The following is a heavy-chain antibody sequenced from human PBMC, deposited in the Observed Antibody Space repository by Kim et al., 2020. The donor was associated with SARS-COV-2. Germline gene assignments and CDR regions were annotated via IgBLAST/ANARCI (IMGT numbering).Heavy chain of an antibody. CDR2: ISSSSSYI. Sequence: GGSLRLSCAASGFTLSSYSMNWVRQAPGKGLEWVSSISSSSSYIYYADSVKGRFTISRDNAKNSLYLQMNSLRAEDTAVYYCARALSTVTTIYWYFDLWGRGTLVTVSS. J-gene: IGHJ2*01. V-gene: IGHV3-21*01. D-gene: IGHD4-17*01. CDR3: ARALSTVTTIYWYFDL. CDR1: GFTLSSYS.